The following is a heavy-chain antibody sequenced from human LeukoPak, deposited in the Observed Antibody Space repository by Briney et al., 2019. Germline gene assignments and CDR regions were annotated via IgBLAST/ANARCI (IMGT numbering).Heavy chain of an antibody. D-gene: IGHD2-2*01. CDR1: GFTFSSYA. V-gene: IGHV3-30*01. Sequence: GGSLRLSCAASGFTFSSYAMQWVRQAPGKGREWVALISYGGSNKYYADSVKGRFTISRDNSKNTLYLQMNSLRAEDTAVYYCARAPPEDFVVVPSAIYWGQGTLVTVSS. CDR2: ISYGGSNK. J-gene: IGHJ4*02. CDR3: ARAPPEDFVVVPSAIY.